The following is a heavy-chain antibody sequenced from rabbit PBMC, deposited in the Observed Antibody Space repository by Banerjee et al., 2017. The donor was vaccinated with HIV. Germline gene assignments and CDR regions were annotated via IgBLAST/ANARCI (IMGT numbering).Heavy chain of an antibody. Sequence: QEQLVESGGGPVQPEGSLTLTCTASGFSFSGTYYMCWVRQAPGKGLEWIGCIYADGSDTTYYASWAKGRFTISKTSSTTVTLQMTSLTAADTATYFCAKSAGNGGNGGAYYFKLWGPGTLVTVS. V-gene: IGHV1S45*01. CDR2: IYADGSDTT. J-gene: IGHJ4*01. D-gene: IGHD4-2*01. CDR1: GFSFSGTYY. CDR3: AKSAGNGGNGGAYYFKL.